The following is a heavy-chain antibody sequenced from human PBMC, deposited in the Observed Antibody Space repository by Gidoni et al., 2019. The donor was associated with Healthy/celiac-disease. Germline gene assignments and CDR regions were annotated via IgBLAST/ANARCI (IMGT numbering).Heavy chain of an antibody. D-gene: IGHD1-26*01. V-gene: IGHV1-2*02. CDR3: ARVSGSYPIDDAFDI. CDR2: INPNSGGT. Sequence: QVQLVQSGAEVKKPGASVKVSCKASGYTFTGYYIHWVRQAPGQGLEWMGWINPNSGGTNYAQRFQGRVTMTRDTSISTAYMELSRLRSDDTAVYYCARVSGSYPIDDAFDIWGQGTMVTVSS. J-gene: IGHJ3*02. CDR1: GYTFTGYY.